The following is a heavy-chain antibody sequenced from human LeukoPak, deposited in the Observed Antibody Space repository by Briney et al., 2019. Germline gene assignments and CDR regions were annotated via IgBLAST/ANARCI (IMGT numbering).Heavy chain of an antibody. Sequence: SETLSLTCTVSGGSISSYYWSWIRQPPGKGLEWIGYISESGSTNSNPSLKSRVTISVDTSKNQFSLKLSSVTAADTAVYYCARHRDSSSWYFQAWGQGTLVTVSS. CDR3: ARHRDSSSWYFQA. D-gene: IGHD6-13*01. V-gene: IGHV4-59*08. CDR1: GGSISSYY. CDR2: ISESGST. J-gene: IGHJ5*02.